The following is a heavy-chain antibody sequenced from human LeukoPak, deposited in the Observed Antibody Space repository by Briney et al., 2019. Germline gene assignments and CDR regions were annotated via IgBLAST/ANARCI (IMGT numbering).Heavy chain of an antibody. CDR1: GFTFSSYG. CDR2: VSGSGGST. D-gene: IGHD1-7*01. J-gene: IGHJ1*01. V-gene: IGHV3-23*01. Sequence: GGTLRLSCAASGFTFSSYGMSWVRQAPGKGLEWVSAVSGSGGSTYYADSVKGRFTISRDNSKNTLYLQMNSLRAEDTAVYYCAKGVGRTTRPHGYFQHWGQGTLVTVSS. CDR3: AKGVGRTTRPHGYFQH.